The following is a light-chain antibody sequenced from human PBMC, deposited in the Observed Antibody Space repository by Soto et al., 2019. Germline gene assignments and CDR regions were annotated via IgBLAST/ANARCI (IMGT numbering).Light chain of an antibody. CDR3: QQYGSSPGYT. Sequence: EIVLTQSPGTLSLSPGERATLSCRASQSVSSSYLAWYQQKPGQAHRLLIYGASSRATGIPDSFSGSGSGTDFTLTISRLEPEDFAVYYCQQYGSSPGYTFGQGTKLEIK. CDR2: GAS. V-gene: IGKV3-20*01. J-gene: IGKJ2*01. CDR1: QSVSSSY.